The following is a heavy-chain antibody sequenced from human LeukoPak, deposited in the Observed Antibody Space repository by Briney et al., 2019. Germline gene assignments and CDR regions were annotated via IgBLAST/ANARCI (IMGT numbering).Heavy chain of an antibody. Sequence: SGPTLVNPTQTLTLTCTFSGFSLSTTGVGVGWIRQPPGKALEWLALIYWDDDKRYSPSLKSRLTITKATSKNQVVLIMTNMDPVDTATYYCAHKPTVVTPVDYWGQGTLVTVSS. CDR3: AHKPTVVTPVDY. D-gene: IGHD4-23*01. V-gene: IGHV2-5*02. CDR2: IYWDDDK. J-gene: IGHJ4*02. CDR1: GFSLSTTGVG.